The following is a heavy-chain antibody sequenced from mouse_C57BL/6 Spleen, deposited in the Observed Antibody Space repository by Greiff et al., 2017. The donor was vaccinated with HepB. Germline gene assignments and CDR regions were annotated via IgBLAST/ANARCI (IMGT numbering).Heavy chain of an antibody. J-gene: IGHJ1*01. CDR3: ARHYYGSSLYFDV. CDR2: IYPGSGST. V-gene: IGHV1-55*01. CDR1: GYTFTSYW. Sequence: VQLQQPGAELVKPGASVKMSCKASGYTFTSYWITWVKQRPGQGLEWIGDIYPGSGSTNYNEKFKSKATLTVDTSSSTAYMQLSSLTSEDSAVYYCARHYYGSSLYFDVWGAGTPVTVSS. D-gene: IGHD1-1*01.